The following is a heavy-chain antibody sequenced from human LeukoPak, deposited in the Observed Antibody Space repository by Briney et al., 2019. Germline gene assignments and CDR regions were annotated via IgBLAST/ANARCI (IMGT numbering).Heavy chain of an antibody. Sequence: GGSLRLSCAASGFTFSSYNMNWVRQAPGQGLEWVSSISSSSSYIYYADSLKGRFTISRDNAKNSLYLQMNSLRAEDTAVYYCARDLPYYYMDVWGKGTTVTISS. J-gene: IGHJ6*03. CDR3: ARDLPYYYMDV. CDR2: ISSSSSYI. V-gene: IGHV3-21*01. CDR1: GFTFSSYN.